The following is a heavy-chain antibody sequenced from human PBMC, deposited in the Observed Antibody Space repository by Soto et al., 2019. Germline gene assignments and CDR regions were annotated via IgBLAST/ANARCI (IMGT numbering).Heavy chain of an antibody. D-gene: IGHD1-20*01. Sequence: RRLSCAGSGFTFKTYTFHWGRQPPGKGLEWVAVISYDGSNKYYADSVKGRFTVSRDNSKSTLFLQMNSLTPEDTAVYYCARGSMYNWNQSPPDSWGHGTLVTVSS. CDR2: ISYDGSNK. CDR3: ARGSMYNWNQSPPDS. V-gene: IGHV3-30-3*01. J-gene: IGHJ4*03. CDR1: GFTFKTYT.